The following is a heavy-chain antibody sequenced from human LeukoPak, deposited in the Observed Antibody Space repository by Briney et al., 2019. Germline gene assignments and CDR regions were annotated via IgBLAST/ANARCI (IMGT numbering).Heavy chain of an antibody. J-gene: IGHJ5*02. CDR1: GGSFSGYY. Sequence: SETLSLTCAVYGGSFSGYYWSWIRQPPGKGLEWIGEINHSGSTNYNPSLKSRVTISVDTSKNQFSLKLSSVTAADTAVYYCARGGNTRRGKNWFDPWGQGTLVTVSS. V-gene: IGHV4-34*01. CDR3: ARGGNTRRGKNWFDP. CDR2: INHSGST.